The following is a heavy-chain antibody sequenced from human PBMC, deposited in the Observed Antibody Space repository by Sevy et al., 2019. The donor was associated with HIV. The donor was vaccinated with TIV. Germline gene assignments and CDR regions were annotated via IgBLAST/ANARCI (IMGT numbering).Heavy chain of an antibody. Sequence: GGSLRLSCAASGFTFSNYAMSWVRQAPGKGLEWVSTFSFGCGKINYADSVKGRFTISRDNSKNTLYLQMNSLRAEDTALYYCAREGCSKPHNYWGQGTLVTVSS. V-gene: IGHV3-23*01. CDR1: GFTFSNYA. D-gene: IGHD2-2*01. CDR3: AREGCSKPHNY. CDR2: FSFGCGKI. J-gene: IGHJ4*02.